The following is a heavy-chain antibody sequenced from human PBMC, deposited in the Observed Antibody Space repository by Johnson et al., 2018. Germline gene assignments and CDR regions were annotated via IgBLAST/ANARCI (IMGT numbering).Heavy chain of an antibody. V-gene: IGHV3-9*01. CDR2: INWNGDSI. Sequence: VQLLESGGGLVQPGRSLRLSCAASGFTLDDYAMHWVRQAPGKGLEWVSGINWNGDSIAYADSVKGRFTIARDNAKNSLYLQMNSLRAEDTAVYYCARALLPVGAFDIWGQGTMVTVSS. CDR3: ARALLPVGAFDI. CDR1: GFTLDDYA. J-gene: IGHJ3*02. D-gene: IGHD2-15*01.